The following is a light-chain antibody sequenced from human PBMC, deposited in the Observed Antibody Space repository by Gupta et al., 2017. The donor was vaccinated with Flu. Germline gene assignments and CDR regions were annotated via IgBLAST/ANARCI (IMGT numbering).Light chain of an antibody. V-gene: IGLV1-40*01. CDR1: SSNFGAGYD. J-gene: IGLJ3*02. Sequence: QSMLTQPPSVSGAPGQPVTISCTGTSSNFGAGYDVHWYQQLPGTAPKLLIYGNSNRASGVPDRFSGSKSGTSASLAITGLQAEDEADYYCQSYDISLSGSVFGGGTKLTVL. CDR2: GNS. CDR3: QSYDISLSGSV.